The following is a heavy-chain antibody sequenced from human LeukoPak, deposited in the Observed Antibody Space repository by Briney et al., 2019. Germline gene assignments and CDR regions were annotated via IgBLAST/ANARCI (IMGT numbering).Heavy chain of an antibody. CDR3: AKDTGSSGQEVYFDY. Sequence: PGGSLRLSCAASGFTFSSYAMSWVRQAPGKGLEWVSAISGSGGSTYYADSVKGRFTISRDNSKNTLYLQMNSLRAEDTAVYHCAKDTGSSGQEVYFDYWGQGTLVTVSS. V-gene: IGHV3-23*01. J-gene: IGHJ4*02. CDR2: ISGSGGST. CDR1: GFTFSSYA. D-gene: IGHD3-22*01.